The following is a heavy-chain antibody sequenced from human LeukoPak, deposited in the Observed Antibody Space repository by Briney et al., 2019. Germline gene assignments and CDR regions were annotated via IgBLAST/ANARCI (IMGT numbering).Heavy chain of an antibody. Sequence: GGSLRLSCAASGFTFASDAMSWVRQAPGEGLEWVSYISSHGSITYYGDSVRGRFIISRDNAKNSLYLQMNSLRAEDTAVYYCARLGQGGWVRGYFDYWGQGTLATVSS. J-gene: IGHJ4*02. D-gene: IGHD6-19*01. V-gene: IGHV3-48*03. CDR3: ARLGQGGWVRGYFDY. CDR1: GFTFASDA. CDR2: ISSHGSIT.